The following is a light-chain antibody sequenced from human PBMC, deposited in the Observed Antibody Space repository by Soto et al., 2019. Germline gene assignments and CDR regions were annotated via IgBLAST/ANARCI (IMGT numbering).Light chain of an antibody. CDR2: AAA. J-gene: IGKJ2*01. Sequence: DIQMTQSPSSLSASVGDRVTITCRASQGITTDFAWYQQKPGKAPKRLIYAAASLQSGVPSRFSGSGSVTEFTLTISSLQPEDFATYYCLQYYSYPYTFGQGTKLEIK. CDR1: QGITTD. CDR3: LQYYSYPYT. V-gene: IGKV1-17*01.